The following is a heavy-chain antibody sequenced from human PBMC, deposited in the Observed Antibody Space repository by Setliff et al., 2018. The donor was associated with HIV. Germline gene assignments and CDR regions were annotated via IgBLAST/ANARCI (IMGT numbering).Heavy chain of an antibody. CDR2: MNPDSGNT. V-gene: IGHV1-8*02. J-gene: IGHJ4*02. Sequence: ASVKVSCKASGYTFINYDIYWVRQTTGQGLEWMGWMNPDSGNTGYAQKFQGRVTMTRNTSISTAYMDLSSLRSEDTAIYYCARDWRSGYDLNFDYWGQGTLVTVSS. CDR1: GYTFINYD. D-gene: IGHD5-12*01. CDR3: ARDWRSGYDLNFDY.